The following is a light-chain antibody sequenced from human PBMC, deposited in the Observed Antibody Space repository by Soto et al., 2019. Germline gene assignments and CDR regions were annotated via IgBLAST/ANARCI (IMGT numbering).Light chain of an antibody. CDR1: SGHSSYA. CDR2: LNSDGSH. Sequence: QLVLTQSPSASASLGASVKHTCTLSSGHSSYAIAWHQQQPEKGPRYLMKLNSDGSHSKGDGIPDRFSGSSSGAERYLTISSLQSEDEADYYCQTWGTGMFGGGTKLTVL. J-gene: IGLJ3*02. V-gene: IGLV4-69*01. CDR3: QTWGTGM.